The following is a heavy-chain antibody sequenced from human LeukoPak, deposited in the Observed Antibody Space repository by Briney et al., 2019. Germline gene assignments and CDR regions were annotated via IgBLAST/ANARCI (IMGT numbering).Heavy chain of an antibody. CDR1: VFTFSDYY. J-gene: IGHJ4*02. V-gene: IGHV3-11*01. CDR3: ARVYSIRLTDLDY. D-gene: IGHD6-13*01. Sequence: PGGSLRLSCAASVFTFSDYYMSWLRQAPGKGLEWVSYISSSGSTIYYADSVKGRFTISRHNAKNSLYLQMNSLRAEDTAVYYCARVYSIRLTDLDYWGQGNLGTVSS. CDR2: ISSSGSTI.